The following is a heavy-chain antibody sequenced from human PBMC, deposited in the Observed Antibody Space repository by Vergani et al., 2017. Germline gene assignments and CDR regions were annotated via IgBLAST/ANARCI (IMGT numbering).Heavy chain of an antibody. D-gene: IGHD3-10*01. CDR2: MYHSGST. CDR1: GGPMSGYY. J-gene: IGHJ5*02. V-gene: IGHV4-59*01. Sequence: QVRLQESGPGLVKPSETLSLTCSVSGGPMSGYYWRWIRQPPGKELEWIGYMYHSGSTNYNPSLETRVTIAGDTSKNQFSLKLNSVTTADTAVDYCGRVADGYGLGSRLLDLGGQGILVTVSS. CDR3: GRVADGYGLGSRLLDL.